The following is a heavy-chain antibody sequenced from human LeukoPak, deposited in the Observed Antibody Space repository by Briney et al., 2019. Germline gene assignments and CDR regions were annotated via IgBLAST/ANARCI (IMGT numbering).Heavy chain of an antibody. J-gene: IGHJ4*02. CDR3: ARCSPGDSSNFYAVLQY. CDR2: IIPVFGTT. CDR1: GYTFTSYY. Sequence: GASVKVSCKASGYTFTSYYMHWVRLTPGQGLEWLGGIIPVFGTTTYAQKFQAKVTMTADKSTNTAYLEISSLTSDDTAVYYCARCSPGDSSNFYAVLQYWGQGTQVTVST. V-gene: IGHV1-69*06. D-gene: IGHD3-22*01.